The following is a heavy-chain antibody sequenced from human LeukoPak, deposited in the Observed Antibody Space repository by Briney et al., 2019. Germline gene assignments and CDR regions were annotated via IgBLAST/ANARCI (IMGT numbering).Heavy chain of an antibody. V-gene: IGHV4-59*08. CDR1: GGSISSYC. Sequence: PSETLSLTCTVSGGSISSYCWSWIRQPPGKGLEWIGYIYYSGSTNYNPSLKSRVTISVDTSKNQFSLKLSSVTAADTAVYYCARLRVAVAGTYYMDVWGKGTTVTVSS. CDR3: ARLRVAVAGTYYMDV. J-gene: IGHJ6*03. CDR2: IYYSGST. D-gene: IGHD6-19*01.